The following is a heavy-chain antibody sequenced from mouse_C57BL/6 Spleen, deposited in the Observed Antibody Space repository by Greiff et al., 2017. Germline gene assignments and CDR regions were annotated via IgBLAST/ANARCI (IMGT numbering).Heavy chain of an antibody. CDR2: ISNGGGST. CDR1: GFTFSDYY. D-gene: IGHD1-1*01. Sequence: EVQLVESGGGLVQPGASLTLSCAASGFTFSDYYMYWVRQTPENRLEWLASISNGGGSTYYPDTVKGRCTISRDNAKNTLYLDMSRLKSEDSAVYYCARRGSRYGYFDVWGTGTTVTVSS. J-gene: IGHJ1*03. V-gene: IGHV5-12*01. CDR3: ARRGSRYGYFDV.